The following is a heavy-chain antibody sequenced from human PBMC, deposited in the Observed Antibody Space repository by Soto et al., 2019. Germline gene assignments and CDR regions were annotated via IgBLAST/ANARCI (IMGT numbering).Heavy chain of an antibody. CDR2: TYYSGST. V-gene: IGHV4-39*01. J-gene: IGHJ4*02. D-gene: IGHD3-22*01. CDR3: ARSYYYDSSGYYYYYFDY. Sequence: PSETLSLTCTVSGGSISSSNYYWGWIRQPPGKGLEWIGSTYYSGSTYYNPSLKNRVSISVDTSKNQFSLNLSSVTAANTAVYYCARSYYYDSSGYYYYYFDYWGQGTLVT. CDR1: GGSISSSNYY.